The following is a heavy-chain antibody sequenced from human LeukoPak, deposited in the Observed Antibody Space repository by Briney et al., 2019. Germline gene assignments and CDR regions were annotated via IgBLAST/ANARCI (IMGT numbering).Heavy chain of an antibody. Sequence: GGSLRLSCAASGFTLSSYSMNWVRQAPGKGLEWVSSISSSSSYIYYADSVKGRFTISRDNAKNSLYLQMNSLRAEDTAVYYCARDLDSSSYFDYWGQGTLVTVSS. CDR2: ISSSSSYI. V-gene: IGHV3-21*01. D-gene: IGHD6-6*01. J-gene: IGHJ4*02. CDR1: GFTLSSYS. CDR3: ARDLDSSSYFDY.